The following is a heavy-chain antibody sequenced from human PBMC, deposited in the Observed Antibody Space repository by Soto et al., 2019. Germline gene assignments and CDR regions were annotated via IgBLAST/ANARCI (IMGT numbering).Heavy chain of an antibody. CDR3: ARGLHYDSISLDDS. D-gene: IGHD3-22*01. V-gene: IGHV1-69*02. Sequence: QVQLVQSGAEVKKPGSSVKVSCKASGGTFSSYIINWVRQAPGQGLEWMGRIIPILGIAIYAQKFQGRVTITADKSTSTAYMELSILRSEDTAVYYCARGLHYDSISLDDSWGQGTLVTVSS. J-gene: IGHJ4*02. CDR1: GGTFSSYI. CDR2: IIPILGIA.